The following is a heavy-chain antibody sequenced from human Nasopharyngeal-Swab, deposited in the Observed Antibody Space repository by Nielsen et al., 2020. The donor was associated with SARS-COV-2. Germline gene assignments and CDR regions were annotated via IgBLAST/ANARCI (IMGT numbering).Heavy chain of an antibody. J-gene: IGHJ6*02. V-gene: IGHV3-30-3*01. CDR2: ISYDGSKK. CDR1: GFTFSSCA. Sequence: GGSLRLSCAASGFTFSSCAMRWVRQAPGKGLEWVAVISYDGSKKYYADSVKGRFTISRDNSKNTLYLQMNSLRAEDTAVYYCARDQGSSWYTYYYYYGMDVWGQGTTVTVSS. D-gene: IGHD6-13*01. CDR3: ARDQGSSWYTYYYYYGMDV.